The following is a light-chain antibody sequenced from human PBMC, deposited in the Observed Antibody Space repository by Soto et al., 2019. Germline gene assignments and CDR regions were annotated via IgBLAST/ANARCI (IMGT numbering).Light chain of an antibody. J-gene: IGKJ4*01. CDR2: GAS. V-gene: IGKV3D-15*01. Sequence: EIVMTQSPATLSVSAGERVTLSCRARQSVSSNLACYQQKPGQAPRLLIYGASTRATGIPARFSGSGSGTDFTLTISSLQSEDFAVYYCQQYNNWPPLTFGGGNKVELK. CDR3: QQYNNWPPLT. CDR1: QSVSSN.